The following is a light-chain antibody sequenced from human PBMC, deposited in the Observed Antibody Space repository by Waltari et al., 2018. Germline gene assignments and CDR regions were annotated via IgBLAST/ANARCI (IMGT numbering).Light chain of an antibody. Sequence: SSELTQDPAVSVALGQTVRITCQGYSLRTESAAWYQQKPGQATVLVIYGKNNRPSGIPDRFSGSRSGNTASLTITGSQAEDEADYYCNSRDSSGYYVVFGGGTKLTVL. CDR3: NSRDSSGYYVV. J-gene: IGLJ2*01. CDR1: SLRTES. CDR2: GKN. V-gene: IGLV3-19*01.